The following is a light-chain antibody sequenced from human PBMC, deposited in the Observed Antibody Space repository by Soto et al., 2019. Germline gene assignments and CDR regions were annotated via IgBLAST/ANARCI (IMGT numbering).Light chain of an antibody. CDR2: DVS. CDR1: SSYVGGYDY. J-gene: IGLJ1*01. V-gene: IGLV2-14*03. CDR3: SSSTSSSLSV. Sequence: QSALTQPASVSGSPGQSITISCTGTSSYVGGYDYVSWYQHHPGKAPKLMIYDVSNRPSGVSNRFSGSKSGNTASLTISGLQAEDEADYYCSSSTSSSLSVLGTAPKVTVL.